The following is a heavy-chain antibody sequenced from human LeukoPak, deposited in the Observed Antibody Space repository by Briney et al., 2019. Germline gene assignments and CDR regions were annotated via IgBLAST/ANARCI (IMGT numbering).Heavy chain of an antibody. D-gene: IGHD3-10*01. V-gene: IGHV3-64*05. Sequence: GGSLRLSCAASGFTFSSYAMHWVRQAPGKGLEFVSAISSNGGSTSYADSVKDRFTISRDNSKNTLYIQMSSLRAEDTAVYYCVKGDRITLVRGVIMGAFDIWGQGTMVTVSS. CDR2: ISSNGGST. J-gene: IGHJ3*02. CDR1: GFTFSSYA. CDR3: VKGDRITLVRGVIMGAFDI.